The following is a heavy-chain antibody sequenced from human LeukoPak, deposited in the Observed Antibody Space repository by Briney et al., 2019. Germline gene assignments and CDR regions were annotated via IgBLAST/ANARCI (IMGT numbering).Heavy chain of an antibody. CDR2: IYSSGSA. CDR3: ARVQTVTTYYLDY. J-gene: IGHJ4*02. CDR1: GGCISGYF. Sequence: SETLSLTCTVSGGCISGYFWIWLRQPPGKGLEWTGYIYSSGSASYNPSLQSRVTISVDTSKNQFYPRLSSVAAADAAVYYCARVQTVTTYYLDYWGQGTLVTVSS. V-gene: IGHV4-59*01. D-gene: IGHD4-17*01.